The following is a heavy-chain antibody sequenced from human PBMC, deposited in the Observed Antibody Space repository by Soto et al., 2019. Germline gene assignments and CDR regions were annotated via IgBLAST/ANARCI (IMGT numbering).Heavy chain of an antibody. J-gene: IGHJ4*02. V-gene: IGHV3-7*01. D-gene: IGHD6-19*01. CDR1: GSTFSIYW. CDR3: AGWADANY. Sequence: QPGGFLRLSCAASGSTFSIYWMNWVRHVPGKGLEWVANISPDGSQKNYVDSVKGRFTVSRDNAKKSFFLQMNSLRAEDTAVYYCAGWADANYWGQGILVTVSS. CDR2: ISPDGSQK.